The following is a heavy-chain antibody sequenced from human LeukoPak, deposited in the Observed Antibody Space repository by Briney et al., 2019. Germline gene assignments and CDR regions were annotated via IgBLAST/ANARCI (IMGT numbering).Heavy chain of an antibody. CDR2: INPNSGGT. D-gene: IGHD6-13*01. Sequence: GASVKVSCKASGYTFTSYGISWVRQAPGQGPEWMGWINPNSGGTNYAQKFQGRVTMTRDTSISTAYMELSRLRSDDTAVYYCARTTVAAAVDYWGQGTLVTVSS. CDR3: ARTTVAAAVDY. CDR1: GYTFTSYG. J-gene: IGHJ4*02. V-gene: IGHV1-2*02.